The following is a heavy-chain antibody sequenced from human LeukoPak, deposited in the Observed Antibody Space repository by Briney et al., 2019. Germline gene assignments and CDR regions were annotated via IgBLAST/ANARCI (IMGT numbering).Heavy chain of an antibody. CDR1: GVSISTYS. V-gene: IGHV4-59*01. Sequence: PSETLSLTCTVSGVSISTYSWSWIRQPPGKGLEWIGYISYSGSTSYNPSLRSRVTISVDTCKNQFSLKLSSVTAADTAVYYCATDGNFDLWGRGTLVTVSS. CDR2: ISYSGST. J-gene: IGHJ2*01. CDR3: ATDGNFDL. D-gene: IGHD1-26*01.